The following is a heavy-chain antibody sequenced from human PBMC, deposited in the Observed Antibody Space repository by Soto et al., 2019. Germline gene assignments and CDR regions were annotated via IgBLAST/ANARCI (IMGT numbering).Heavy chain of an antibody. CDR1: GGSLSIHY. CDR3: ARRDYSTSSLGPFDH. D-gene: IGHD6-6*01. V-gene: IGHV4-59*11. CDR2: IHYSGST. Sequence: PSETLSLTCGFSGGSLSIHYRSWIRQPPGIGLEPIRLIHYSGSTQYSPSLKSRVTMSVDTSKNQFSLKLSSVTAADTAFYFCARRDYSTSSLGPFDHWGTGLLFTVSS. J-gene: IGHJ4*02.